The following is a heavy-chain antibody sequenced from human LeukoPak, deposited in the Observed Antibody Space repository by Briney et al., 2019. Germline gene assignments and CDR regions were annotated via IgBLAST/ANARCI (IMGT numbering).Heavy chain of an antibody. J-gene: IGHJ4*02. CDR2: IKQDGSER. CDR3: AGSGWQVHLDY. V-gene: IGHV3-7*01. CDR1: GFTYTTFW. D-gene: IGHD6-19*01. Sequence: SGGSLRLSYAASGFTYTTFWLSWVRQAPGKGLVGVANIKQDGSERYYVVSVKGRFTISRDNAKNTLYLQRNSRRAEATRVYNCAGSGWQVHLDYCGQGDLVTASS.